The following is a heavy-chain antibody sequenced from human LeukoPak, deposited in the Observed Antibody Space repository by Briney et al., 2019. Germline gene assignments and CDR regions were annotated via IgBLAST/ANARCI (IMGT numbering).Heavy chain of an antibody. V-gene: IGHV4-34*01. CDR2: INHSGST. D-gene: IGHD6-19*01. J-gene: IGHJ4*02. CDR1: GGSFSGYY. CDR3: ARGRRGWLIDY. Sequence: PSETLSLTCAVYGGSFSGYYWSWIRQPPGKGLEWIGEINHSGSTNYNPSLKSRVTISVDTSKNQLSLKLSSVTAADTAVYYCARGRRGWLIDYWGQGTLVTVSS.